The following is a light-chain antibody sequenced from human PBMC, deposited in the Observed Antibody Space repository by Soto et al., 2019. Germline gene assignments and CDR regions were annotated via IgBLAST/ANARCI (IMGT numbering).Light chain of an antibody. CDR3: QSYDSSLSVV. J-gene: IGLJ2*01. V-gene: IGLV1-40*01. CDR2: DNT. CDR1: SSNIGAGYD. Sequence: QSVLTQPPSVSGAPGQRVTISCTGSSSNIGAGYDVHWYQHLPGTAPKFLIYDNTNRPSGVPDRFSGSKSGTSASLAITGLQAEDEADYYCQSYDSSLSVVFGGGTKLTVL.